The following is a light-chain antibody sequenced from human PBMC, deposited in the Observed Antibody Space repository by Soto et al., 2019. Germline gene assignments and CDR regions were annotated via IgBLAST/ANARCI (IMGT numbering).Light chain of an antibody. CDR3: QQYDNWPQT. Sequence: DIQMTQSPSSLSASVGDRVTITCRASQSISSYLNWYQQKPGKAPKLLIYAASSLQSGVPSRFSGSGSGTDFTLTISSLQSVDFAVYYCQQYDNWPQTFGQGTNVDIK. J-gene: IGKJ1*01. CDR1: QSISSY. V-gene: IGKV1-39*01. CDR2: AAS.